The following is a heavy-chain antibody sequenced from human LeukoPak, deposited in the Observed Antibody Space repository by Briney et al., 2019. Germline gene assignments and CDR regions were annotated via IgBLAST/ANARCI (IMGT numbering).Heavy chain of an antibody. D-gene: IGHD3-22*01. CDR1: EFTFRSNA. CDR2: IGGSGDRT. V-gene: IGHV3-23*01. J-gene: IGHJ4*02. Sequence: PGGSLRLSCAASEFTFRSNAMSWVRQAPGKGLEWVSSIGGSGDRTYYADCVRGRFTISRDNSKNTLYLQMNSLRAEDTAVYYCAKDLRYSYDSRDQGTLVTVSS. CDR3: AKDLRYSYDS.